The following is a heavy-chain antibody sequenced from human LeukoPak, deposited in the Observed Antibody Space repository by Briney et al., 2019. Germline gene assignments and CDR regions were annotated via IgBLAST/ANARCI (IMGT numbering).Heavy chain of an antibody. CDR1: GGTFSSYA. V-gene: IGHV1-69*05. CDR2: IIPIFGTA. D-gene: IGHD5-24*01. Sequence: SVKVSCKASGGTFSSYAISWVRQAPGQGLEWMGGIIPIFGTANYAQKFQGRVTITTDESTSTAYMEMSSLRSEDTAVYYCAREKAVERWLQWDDAFDIWGQGTMVTVSS. J-gene: IGHJ3*02. CDR3: AREKAVERWLQWDDAFDI.